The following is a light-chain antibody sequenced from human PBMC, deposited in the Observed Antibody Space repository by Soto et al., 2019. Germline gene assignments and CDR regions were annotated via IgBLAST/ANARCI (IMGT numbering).Light chain of an antibody. CDR2: EAS. CDR1: QSISRA. J-gene: IGKJ1*01. V-gene: IGKV1-5*03. Sequence: DTQMTQSPSTLSASVGDRVAITCRASQSISRALAWYQQKPGKAPRVLIYEASSLEGGVPSRFSGSGSGTEFTLTISILQPDDFATYYCQPYNYLWTFGQGTKVDIK. CDR3: QPYNYLWT.